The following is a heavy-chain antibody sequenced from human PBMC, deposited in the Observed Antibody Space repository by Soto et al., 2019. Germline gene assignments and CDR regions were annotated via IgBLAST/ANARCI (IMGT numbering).Heavy chain of an antibody. CDR3: ARDRGDFSGGSCYSVWFDP. D-gene: IGHD2-15*01. CDR2: ISAYNGNT. V-gene: IGHV1-18*04. CDR1: GYTFTSYG. J-gene: IGHJ5*02. Sequence: QVQLVQCGAEVKKPGASVKVSCKASGYTFTSYGISWVRQAPGQGLEWMGWISAYNGNTNYAQKLQGRVTMTTDTSTSTAYMELRSLRSDDTAVYYCARDRGDFSGGSCYSVWFDPWGQGTLVTVSS.